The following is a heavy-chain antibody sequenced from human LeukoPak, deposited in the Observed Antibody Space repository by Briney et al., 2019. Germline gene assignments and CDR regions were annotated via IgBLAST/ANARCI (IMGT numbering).Heavy chain of an antibody. J-gene: IGHJ4*02. D-gene: IGHD6-19*01. CDR1: GFTFSSYA. CDR3: AKLDSIVVAGTCDY. V-gene: IGHV3-23*01. Sequence: GSLRLSCAASGFTFSSYAMRWVRQAPGKGLEWVSAISGSGGSTYYADSVKGRFTISRDNSKNTLYLQMNSLRAEDTAVYYCAKLDSIVVAGTCDYWGQGTLVTLSS. CDR2: ISGSGGST.